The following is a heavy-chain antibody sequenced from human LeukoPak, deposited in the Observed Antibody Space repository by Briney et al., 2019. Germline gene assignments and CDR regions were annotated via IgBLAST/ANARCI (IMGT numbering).Heavy chain of an antibody. D-gene: IGHD2-2*03. CDR3: ARDAGYSRNWFDP. CDR1: GYTFPSCG. CDR2: ISAYNGNT. J-gene: IGHJ5*02. V-gene: IGHV1-18*01. Sequence: GSSVKVSCQASGYTFPSCGISGLRQATGKGLEWMGWISAYNGNTNYAQKLQGRVTMTTSTSTSTAYMELRSLRSDDTAVYYCARDAGYSRNWFDPWGQGTLVTVSS.